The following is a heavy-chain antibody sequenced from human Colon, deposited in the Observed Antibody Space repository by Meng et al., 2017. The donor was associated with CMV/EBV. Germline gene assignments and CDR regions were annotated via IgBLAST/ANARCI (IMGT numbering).Heavy chain of an antibody. J-gene: IGHJ6*02. D-gene: IGHD2-15*01. CDR1: GFTFDNYA. CDR3: AKREYCSGSSCYTLNYYYYAVDV. CDR2: IVGGGGSRT. V-gene: IGHV3-23*01. Sequence: GESLKISCATSGFTFDNYAMSWVRQAPGKGLEWVSAIVGGGGSRTYCADSVKGRFTISRDNSKSTLYLQINSPRVEDTAVYYCAKREYCSGSSCYTLNYYYYAVDVWGQGTTVTVSS.